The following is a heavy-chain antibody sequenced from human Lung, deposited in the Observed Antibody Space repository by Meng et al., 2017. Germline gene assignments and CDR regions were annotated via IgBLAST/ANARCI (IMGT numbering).Heavy chain of an antibody. Sequence: QVQLQESGPGLVKPSGTLSLTCTVSGGSINSDDYYWSWIRQHPGKGLEWIGFIYYSGSTYYNPSLKSRVSISVDTSKNQFSLKLTSVTAADTAVYYCARGDYDGLAYWGQGTLVTVSS. CDR1: GGSINSDDYY. V-gene: IGHV4-31*03. J-gene: IGHJ4*02. CDR3: ARGDYDGLAY. CDR2: IYYSGST. D-gene: IGHD4-17*01.